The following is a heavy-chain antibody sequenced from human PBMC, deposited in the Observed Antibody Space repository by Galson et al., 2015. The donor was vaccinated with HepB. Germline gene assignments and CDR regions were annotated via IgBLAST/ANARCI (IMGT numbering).Heavy chain of an antibody. J-gene: IGHJ4*02. CDR2: IHTGGNT. D-gene: IGHD3-16*01. CDR3: ANFPGLGY. V-gene: IGHV3-53*01. CDR1: GFAVSRTY. Sequence: SLRLSCAASGFAVSRTYMTWVRQAPGKGLEWLPVIHTGGNTYYADSLRGRFTISRDNSKNMLYLQMNSLRAEDTAVYYCANFPGLGYWGQGTLVTVSS.